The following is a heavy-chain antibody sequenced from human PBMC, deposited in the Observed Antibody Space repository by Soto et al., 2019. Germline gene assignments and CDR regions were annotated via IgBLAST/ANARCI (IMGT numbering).Heavy chain of an antibody. CDR2: ISYSGST. J-gene: IGHJ4*02. CDR1: GGSISSGDYD. Sequence: QVQLQESGPGLGNPSETLSLTCTVSGGSISSGDYDWSWIRQPPGKGLEGIGFISYSGSTYYNPSLQSRVAMSVDTSRNQFSLRLSSVTAADTAVYYCATMGTTTGSYYFYYWGPGTLVTGSS. CDR3: ATMGTTTGSYYFYY. V-gene: IGHV4-30-4*01. D-gene: IGHD1-26*01.